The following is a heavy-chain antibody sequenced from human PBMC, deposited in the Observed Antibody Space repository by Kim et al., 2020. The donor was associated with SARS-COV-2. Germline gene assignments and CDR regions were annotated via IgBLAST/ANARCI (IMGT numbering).Heavy chain of an antibody. CDR2: IIPIFGTA. J-gene: IGHJ3*02. CDR1: GGTFSSYA. V-gene: IGHV1-69*06. D-gene: IGHD4-17*01. CDR3: ASATVTTSDDAFDI. Sequence: SVKVSCKASGGTFSSYAIIWVRQAPGQGLEWMGGIIPIFGTANYAQKFQGRVTITADKSTTTGYMELSSLRSEDTAVYYCASATVTTSDDAFDIWGQGTIVTVSS.